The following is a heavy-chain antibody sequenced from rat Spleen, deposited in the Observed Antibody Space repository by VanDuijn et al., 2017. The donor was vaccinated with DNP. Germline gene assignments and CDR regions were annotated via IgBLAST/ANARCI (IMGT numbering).Heavy chain of an antibody. D-gene: IGHD1-1*01. V-gene: IGHV5S13*01. J-gene: IGHJ2*01. CDR3: ATHGTTVVTASLDA. CDR1: GFTFSNYG. Sequence: EVQLVESGGGLVQPGRSLKLSCTASGFTFSNYGMAWVRQAPTTGLEWVASLSTGGDKSAYRDSVKGRFTISRDNAKSTLYLQMDSLRSEDTATYYCATHGTTVVTASLDAWGQGVMVTVSS. CDR2: LSTGGDKS.